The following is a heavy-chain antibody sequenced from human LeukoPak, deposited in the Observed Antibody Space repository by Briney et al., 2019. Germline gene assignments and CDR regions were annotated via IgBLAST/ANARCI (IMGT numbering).Heavy chain of an antibody. V-gene: IGHV3-21*01. D-gene: IGHD3-10*01. Sequence: GGSLRLSCAASGFTFSSYSMNWVRQAPGKGLEWVSPISSSSSYIYYADSVKGRFTISRDNAKNSLYLQMNSLRAEDTAVYYCARDSDYYGSGSYYDRWGQGTLVTVSS. CDR3: ARDSDYYGSGSYYDR. CDR1: GFTFSSYS. CDR2: ISSSSSYI. J-gene: IGHJ4*02.